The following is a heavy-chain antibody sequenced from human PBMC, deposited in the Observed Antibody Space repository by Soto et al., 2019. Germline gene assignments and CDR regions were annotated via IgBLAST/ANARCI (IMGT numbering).Heavy chain of an antibody. CDR3: ARGNRITGSPTDY. Sequence: SETLSLTCAVYGGSFSGYYWSWIRQPPGKGLEWIGEINHSGSTNYNPSLKSRVTISVDTSKNQFSLKLSSVTAADTAVYYCARGNRITGSPTDYWGQGTLVTVSA. CDR1: GGSFSGYY. V-gene: IGHV4-34*01. D-gene: IGHD1-20*01. CDR2: INHSGST. J-gene: IGHJ4*02.